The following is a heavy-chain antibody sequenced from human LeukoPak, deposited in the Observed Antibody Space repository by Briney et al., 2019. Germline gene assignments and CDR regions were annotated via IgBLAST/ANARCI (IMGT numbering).Heavy chain of an antibody. CDR1: GFTFNNYP. CDR2: IRPSDGST. J-gene: IGHJ4*02. CDR3: ARRYSSSHLDY. V-gene: IGHV3-23*01. D-gene: IGHD6-6*01. Sequence: GGSVRLSCVASGFTFNNYPMTWVRQAPGKGLEWVSAIRPSDGSTFYADSVMGRFTISRDSSKNTLYLQMNSLRAEDTAVYYCARRYSSSHLDYWGQGTLVTVSS.